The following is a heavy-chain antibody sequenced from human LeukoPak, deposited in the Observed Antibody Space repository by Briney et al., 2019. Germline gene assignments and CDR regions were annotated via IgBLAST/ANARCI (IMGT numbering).Heavy chain of an antibody. Sequence: ASVKVSCKASGCTFTGYYMHWVRQAPGQGLEWMGWINPNSGGTNYAQKFQGRVTMTRDTSISTAYMELSRLRSEDTAVYYCARESGLYGSGSRYWGQGTLVTVSS. CDR1: GCTFTGYY. CDR3: ARESGLYGSGSRY. D-gene: IGHD3-10*01. V-gene: IGHV1-2*02. J-gene: IGHJ4*02. CDR2: INPNSGGT.